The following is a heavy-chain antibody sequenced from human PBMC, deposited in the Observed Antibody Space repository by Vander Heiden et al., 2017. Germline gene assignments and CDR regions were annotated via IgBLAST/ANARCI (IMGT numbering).Heavy chain of an antibody. CDR1: GFTFGDCA. D-gene: IGHD3-3*01. V-gene: IGHV3-49*05. CDR2: IRSKAYGGTT. CDR3: TRSFRFLESSVYYYGMDV. J-gene: IGHJ6*02. Sequence: EVQLVESGGGLVKPGRSLRLSCTASGFTFGDCAMSWFRQAPGKGLEWVGFIRSKAYGGTTENAASVKGRFTISRDDSKSIAYLQMNSLKTEDTAVYYCTRSFRFLESSVYYYGMDVWGQGTTVIVSS.